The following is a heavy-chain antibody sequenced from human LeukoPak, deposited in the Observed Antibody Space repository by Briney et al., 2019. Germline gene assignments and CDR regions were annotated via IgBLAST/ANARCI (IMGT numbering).Heavy chain of an antibody. CDR3: ARWASISRQPGGFFDH. Sequence: SETLSLTCAVSGDSVTNDFFWGWVRQPPGKELEWIGSFCLGRDTYYRPSLKSRVTISVDTSKNQFSLNLNSVTAADTAVYYCARWASISRQPGGFFDHWGQGTLVTVSS. CDR2: FCLGRDT. CDR1: GDSVTNDFF. V-gene: IGHV4-38-2*01. D-gene: IGHD3-16*01. J-gene: IGHJ4*02.